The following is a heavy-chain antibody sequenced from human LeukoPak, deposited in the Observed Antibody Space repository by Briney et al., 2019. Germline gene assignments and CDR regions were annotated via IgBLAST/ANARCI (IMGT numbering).Heavy chain of an antibody. V-gene: IGHV3-30*04. CDR3: AKDGKYTTSPGDY. CDR2: ISYDGSNK. J-gene: IGHJ4*02. CDR1: GFTFSSYA. Sequence: GGSLRLSCAASGFTFSSYAMHWVRQAPGKGLEWVAVISYDGSNKYYADSVKGRFTISRDNSKNTLYLQMNSLRAEDTAVYYCAKDGKYTTSPGDYWGQGTLVTVSS. D-gene: IGHD2-2*02.